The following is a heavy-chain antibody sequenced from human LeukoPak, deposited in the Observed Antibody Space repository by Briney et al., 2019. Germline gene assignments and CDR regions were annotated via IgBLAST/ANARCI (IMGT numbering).Heavy chain of an antibody. D-gene: IGHD6-13*01. CDR2: IKQDGSEK. CDR3: ARETAAAGFYYMDV. CDR1: GFTFSSYW. Sequence: GGSLRLSCAASGFTFSSYWMSWVRQAPGKGLEWVANIKQDGSEKYYVDSVKGRFTISRDNAKNSLYLQMNSLRAEDTAVYYCARETAAAGFYYMDVWGKGTTVTVSS. J-gene: IGHJ6*03. V-gene: IGHV3-7*01.